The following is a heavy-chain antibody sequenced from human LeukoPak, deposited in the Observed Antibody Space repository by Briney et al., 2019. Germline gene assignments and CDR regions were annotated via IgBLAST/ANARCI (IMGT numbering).Heavy chain of an antibody. CDR2: ISGSGPST. D-gene: IGHD3-10*01. V-gene: IGHV3-23*01. CDR1: GFTFQNYA. CDR3: AREGYYGSGSPPSLYFDY. Sequence: GGSLRLSCAASGFTFQNYAMSWVRQAPGKGLEWASSISGSGPSTDYADSVRGRFTISRDNSRSTLYLQMNSLRPEDTAIYYCAREGYYGSGSPPSLYFDYWGQGTLVTVSS. J-gene: IGHJ4*02.